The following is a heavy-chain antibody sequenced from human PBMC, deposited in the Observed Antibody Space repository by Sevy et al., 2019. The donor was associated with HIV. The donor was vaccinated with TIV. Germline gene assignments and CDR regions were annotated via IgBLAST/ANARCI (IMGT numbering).Heavy chain of an antibody. CDR2: ISSSSSYI. J-gene: IGHJ6*02. Sequence: GGSLRLSCAASGFTFSSYSMNWVRQAPGKGLEWVSSISSSSSYIYYADSVKGRFTISSDNAKNSLYLQMNSLRAEDTAVYYCARDGASIVVVVAADSPYYYGMDVWGQGTTVTVSS. CDR3: ARDGASIVVVVAADSPYYYGMDV. CDR1: GFTFSSYS. V-gene: IGHV3-21*01. D-gene: IGHD2-15*01.